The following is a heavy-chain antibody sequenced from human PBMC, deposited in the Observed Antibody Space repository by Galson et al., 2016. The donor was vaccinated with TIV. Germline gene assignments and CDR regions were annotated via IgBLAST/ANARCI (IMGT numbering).Heavy chain of an antibody. Sequence: SLRLSCAATGFSFSSYEMNWVRQAPGKGLEWISGISASGTGPDYADSVKGRFTISRDNSKNTLYLQMASLRGDDTATYYCAREVAADGELDYWGQGTLVIV. CDR3: AREVAADGELDY. J-gene: IGHJ4*02. CDR1: GFSFSSYE. D-gene: IGHD6-13*01. CDR2: ISASGTGP. V-gene: IGHV3-23*01.